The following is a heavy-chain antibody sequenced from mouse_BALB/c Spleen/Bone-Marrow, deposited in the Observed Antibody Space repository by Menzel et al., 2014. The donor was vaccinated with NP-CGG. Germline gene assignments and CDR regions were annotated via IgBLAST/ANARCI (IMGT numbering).Heavy chain of an antibody. CDR3: VRGELLAY. V-gene: IGHV1-55*01. Sequence: LVESGAELVKPGTSVKMSCKASGYTFTTYWMHWVKQRPGQGLEWIGHTYPGSDSTNYNEKFKSKATLTVDTSSSTAYMQLSSLTSEDSAVYYCVRGELLAYWGQGTTLTVSS. CDR1: GYTFTTYW. CDR2: TYPGSDST. J-gene: IGHJ2*01.